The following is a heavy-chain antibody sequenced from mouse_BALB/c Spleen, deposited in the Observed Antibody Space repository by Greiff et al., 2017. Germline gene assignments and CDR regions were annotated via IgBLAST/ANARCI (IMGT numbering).Heavy chain of an antibody. Sequence: QVQLKESGPGLVAPSQSLSITCTVSGFSLTSYGVHWVRQPPGKGLEWLGVIWAGGSTNYNSALMSRLSISKDNSKSQVFLKMNSLQTDDTAMYYCARGGNYVDYYAMDYWGQGTSVTVSS. D-gene: IGHD2-1*01. J-gene: IGHJ4*01. CDR1: GFSLTSYG. CDR2: IWAGGST. V-gene: IGHV2-9*02. CDR3: ARGGNYVDYYAMDY.